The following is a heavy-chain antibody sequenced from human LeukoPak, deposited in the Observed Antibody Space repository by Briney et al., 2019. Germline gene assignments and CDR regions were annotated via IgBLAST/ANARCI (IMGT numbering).Heavy chain of an antibody. Sequence: GGSLRLSCAASGFSFGGSVMHWVRQAPGKGLEWVGRIRTNTHNYATPYAASVKGRFTISRDDSKNAAYLQMNSLKTDDTAVYYCTRGTQWLIRLFDYWGQGTLVTVSS. D-gene: IGHD6-19*01. CDR1: GFSFGGSV. CDR3: TRGTQWLIRLFDY. V-gene: IGHV3-73*01. J-gene: IGHJ4*02. CDR2: IRTNTHNYAT.